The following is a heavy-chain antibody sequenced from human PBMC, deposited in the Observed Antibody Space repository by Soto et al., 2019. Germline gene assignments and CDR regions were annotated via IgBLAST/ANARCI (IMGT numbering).Heavy chain of an antibody. Sequence: GASVKVSCKASGYTFTRYTMNWVRQAPGQRLEWMGWINPDNGNTKPPQKFQDRVIITRDTSASTAYMDLSSLRSEDTAVYYCARGIATGQLDPWGQGTLVTVSS. V-gene: IGHV1-3*01. CDR3: ARGIATGQLDP. J-gene: IGHJ5*02. CDR2: INPDNGNT. D-gene: IGHD2-15*01. CDR1: GYTFTRYT.